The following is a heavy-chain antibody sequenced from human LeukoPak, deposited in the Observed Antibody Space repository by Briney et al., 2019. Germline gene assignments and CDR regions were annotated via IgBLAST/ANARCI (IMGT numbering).Heavy chain of an antibody. Sequence: ASVKVSCKASGYTFTSYDINWVRQATGQGLEWMGWMNPNSGNTGYAQKFQGRVTMTRNTSISTAYMELSSLRSEDTAVYYCARDRYLRGYNWFDSWGQGTLVTVSS. D-gene: IGHD3-10*01. V-gene: IGHV1-8*01. J-gene: IGHJ5*01. CDR2: MNPNSGNT. CDR1: GYTFTSYD. CDR3: ARDRYLRGYNWFDS.